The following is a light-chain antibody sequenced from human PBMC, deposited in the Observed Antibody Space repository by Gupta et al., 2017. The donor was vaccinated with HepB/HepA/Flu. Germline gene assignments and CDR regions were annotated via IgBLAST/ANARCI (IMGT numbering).Light chain of an antibody. Sequence: DIQLTQSPSFLSSSVGDRVTITCRASQGISSYLAWYQQRPGKAPNLLIYSASTLQSGVPSMFSGSGSGTEFTLTISSLQPEDFASYYCQQFKSFPLTFGQGTRLEIK. CDR2: SAS. V-gene: IGKV1-9*01. CDR1: QGISSY. CDR3: QQFKSFPLT. J-gene: IGKJ5*01.